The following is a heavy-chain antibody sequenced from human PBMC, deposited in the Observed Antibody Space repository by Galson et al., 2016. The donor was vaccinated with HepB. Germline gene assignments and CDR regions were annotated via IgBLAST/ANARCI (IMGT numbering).Heavy chain of an antibody. CDR3: ARTVLDFGYAFDI. V-gene: IGHV3-9*01. CDR2: VSWSGGNI. CDR1: GFTFDDYA. Sequence: SLRLSCAASGFTFDDYAMHWVRQAPGKGLEWVSGVSWSGGNIGYADSVKGRFTISRDNAKNTLYLQMNSLRAADTAVYYCARTVLDFGYAFDIWGQGTMVTVSP. D-gene: IGHD4-17*01. J-gene: IGHJ3*02.